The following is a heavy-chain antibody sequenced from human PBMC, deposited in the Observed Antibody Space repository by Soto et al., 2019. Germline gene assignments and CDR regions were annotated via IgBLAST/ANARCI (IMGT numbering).Heavy chain of an antibody. CDR1: GYTFTSYY. CDR3: AREGYYGSGSYYNESD. CDR2: INPSGGST. Sequence: QVQLVQSGAEVKKPGASVKVPCKASGYTFTSYYMHWVRQAPGQGLEWMGIINPSGGSTSYAQKFQGRVTMTRDTSTSTVYMELSSLRSEATAVYYCAREGYYGSGSYYNESDWGQGTLVTVSS. D-gene: IGHD3-10*01. V-gene: IGHV1-46*01. J-gene: IGHJ4*02.